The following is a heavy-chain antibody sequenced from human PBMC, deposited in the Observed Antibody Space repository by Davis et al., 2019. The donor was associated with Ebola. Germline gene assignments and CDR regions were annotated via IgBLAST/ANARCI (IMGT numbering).Heavy chain of an antibody. CDR3: ARDRGGYYDSSGYNYYRFDY. J-gene: IGHJ4*02. V-gene: IGHV1-69*13. Sequence: SVKVSCKASGGTFSSYAISWVRQAPGQGLEWMGGIIPIFGTANYAQKFQGRVTITADESTSTAYMELSSLRSEDTAVYYCARDRGGYYDSSGYNYYRFDYWGQGTLVTVSS. CDR1: GGTFSSYA. D-gene: IGHD3-22*01. CDR2: IIPIFGTA.